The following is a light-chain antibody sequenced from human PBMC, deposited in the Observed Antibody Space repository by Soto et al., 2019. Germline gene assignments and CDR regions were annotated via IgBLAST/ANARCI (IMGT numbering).Light chain of an antibody. V-gene: IGKV3-20*01. CDR1: QSVSSSY. Sequence: EIVLTQSPGTLSLSPGERATLSCRASQSVSSSYLAWYQQKPRQAPRLLIYGASSRATGIPDRFSGSGSGTDFTLTISRREPEDFAVYYCQQYGSSPPITFGQGTRLEIK. CDR3: QQYGSSPPIT. J-gene: IGKJ5*01. CDR2: GAS.